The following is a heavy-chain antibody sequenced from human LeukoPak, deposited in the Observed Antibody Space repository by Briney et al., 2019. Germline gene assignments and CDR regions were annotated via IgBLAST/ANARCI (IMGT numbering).Heavy chain of an antibody. CDR3: AKDRWQGLAQTLHF. D-gene: IGHD6-19*01. CDR2: ISFDGSNR. Sequence: AGSLRLSCTASGFTFTNYDIHWVRQAPGKGLEWVAVISFDGSNRNYADSVNGRLTVSRDSSKDTVYLQMNSLRSDDTAVYYCAKDRWQGLAQTLHFWGQGTLVTVSS. J-gene: IGHJ4*02. CDR1: GFTFTNYD. V-gene: IGHV3-30*18.